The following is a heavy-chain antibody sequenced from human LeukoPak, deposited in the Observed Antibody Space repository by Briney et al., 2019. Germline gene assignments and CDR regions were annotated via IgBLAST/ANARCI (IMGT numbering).Heavy chain of an antibody. CDR1: GYTFTSYG. Sequence: ASVKVSCKASGYTFTSYGISWVRQAPGQGLEWMGWISAYNDNTNYVQKLQGRVTMTTDTSTSTAYMELRSLRSDDPAVYYCARAPPYDYVWGSYRYDFDYWGQGTLVTVSS. J-gene: IGHJ4*02. V-gene: IGHV1-18*04. D-gene: IGHD3-16*02. CDR3: ARAPPYDYVWGSYRYDFDY. CDR2: ISAYNDNT.